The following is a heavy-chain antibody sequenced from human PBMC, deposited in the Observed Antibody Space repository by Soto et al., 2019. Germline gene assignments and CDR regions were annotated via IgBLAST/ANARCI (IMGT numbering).Heavy chain of an antibody. CDR1: GFTFSSYG. D-gene: IGHD1-20*01. CDR2: ISYDGSNK. CDR3: AKGGITGTSSTNYYYYGMDV. V-gene: IGHV3-30*18. J-gene: IGHJ6*02. Sequence: PGGSLRLSCAASGFTFSSYGMHWVRQAPGKGLEWVAVISYDGSNKYYADSVKGRFTISRDNSKNTLYLQMNSLRAEDTAVYYCAKGGITGTSSTNYYYYGMDVWGQGTRVTVSS.